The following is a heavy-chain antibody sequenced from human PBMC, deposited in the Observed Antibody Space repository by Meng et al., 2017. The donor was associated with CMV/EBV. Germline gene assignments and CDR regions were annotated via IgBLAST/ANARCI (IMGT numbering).Heavy chain of an antibody. CDR3: ARGYCSGGSCYLFGYFDL. J-gene: IGHJ2*01. D-gene: IGHD2-15*01. V-gene: IGHV4-39*01. CDR1: GGSISSSTYY. CDR2: IFYSGRA. Sequence: SETLSLTCTVSGGSISSSTYYWGWIRQPPGKGLEWIGSIFYSGRAFYNPSLKSRISISVDTSKNQFSLKLSSVTAADTAVYYCARGYCSGGSCYLFGYFDLWGRGTLVTVSS.